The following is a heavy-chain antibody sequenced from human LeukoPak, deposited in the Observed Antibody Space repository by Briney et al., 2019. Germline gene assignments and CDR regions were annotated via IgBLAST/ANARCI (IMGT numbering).Heavy chain of an antibody. CDR3: ARDSYQDYYGRFDP. V-gene: IGHV3-33*01. CDR1: GFSFSNLG. J-gene: IGHJ5*02. Sequence: PGGSLRLSCAASGFSFSNLGMHWVRQASGKRLEWVAVIWDDGNNKRYANSVNGRFTISRDNSENTLYLQMNGLTAEDTAMYYCARDSYQDYYGRFDPWGQGTLVIVSS. D-gene: IGHD3-10*01. CDR2: IWDDGNNK.